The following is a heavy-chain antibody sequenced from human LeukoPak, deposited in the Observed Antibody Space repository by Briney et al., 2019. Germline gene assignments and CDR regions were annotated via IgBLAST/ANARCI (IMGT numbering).Heavy chain of an antibody. Sequence: KASETLSLTCAVYGGSFSAYYWSWIRQPPGQGLEWIGEINHVGSANYKPSLKSRVTISVDTSKSQFSLKLSSVTAADTAVYYCARVLRTSSWYADYWGQGTLVTVSS. CDR1: GGSFSAYY. CDR2: INHVGSA. CDR3: ARVLRTSSWYADY. D-gene: IGHD6-13*01. J-gene: IGHJ4*02. V-gene: IGHV4-34*01.